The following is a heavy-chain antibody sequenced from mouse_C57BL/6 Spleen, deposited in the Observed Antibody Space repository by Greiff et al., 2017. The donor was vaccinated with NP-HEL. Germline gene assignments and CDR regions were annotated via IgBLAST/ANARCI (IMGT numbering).Heavy chain of an antibody. CDR1: GYTFTSYG. CDR3: AREEGHYEKDAMDY. Sequence: QVQLQQSGAELARPGASVKLSCKASGYTFTSYGISWVKQRTGQGLEWIGEIYPRSGNTYYNEKFKGKATLTADKSSSTAYMELRSLTSEDSAVYFCAREEGHYEKDAMDYWGQGTSVTVSS. D-gene: IGHD1-1*01. J-gene: IGHJ4*01. CDR2: IYPRSGNT. V-gene: IGHV1-81*01.